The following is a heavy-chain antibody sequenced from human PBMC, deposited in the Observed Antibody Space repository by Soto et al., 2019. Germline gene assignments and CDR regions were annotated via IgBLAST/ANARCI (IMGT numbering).Heavy chain of an antibody. CDR1: GDSVSSNNAA. CDR2: TYYRSKWYN. D-gene: IGHD3-22*01. V-gene: IGHV6-1*01. CDR3: ARSGPGGYIDY. Sequence: SQTLSLTCVISGDSVSSNNAALNWIMQSPSRGLEWLGRTYYRSKWYNHYAVSVKSRITVNPDTSKNQFSLQLNSVTPEDTAVYYCARSGPGGYIDYWGQGTLVTVSS. J-gene: IGHJ4*02.